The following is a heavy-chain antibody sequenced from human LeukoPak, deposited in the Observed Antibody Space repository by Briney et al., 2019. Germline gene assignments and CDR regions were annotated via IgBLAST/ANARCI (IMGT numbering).Heavy chain of an antibody. V-gene: IGHV4-61*02. Sequence: SETLSLTCSVSGASISSGTYYWSWIRQPAGKGLEWIGRIYTTGNTNYNPSLKSRVTISLDTSKNQFSLKLSSVSAEDTALYYCARERLGGSYYRPVDYWGQGTLVTVSS. D-gene: IGHD1-26*01. J-gene: IGHJ4*02. CDR2: IYTTGNT. CDR3: ARERLGGSYYRPVDY. CDR1: GASISSGTYY.